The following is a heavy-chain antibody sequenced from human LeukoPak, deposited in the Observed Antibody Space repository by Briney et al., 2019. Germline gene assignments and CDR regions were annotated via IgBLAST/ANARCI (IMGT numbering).Heavy chain of an antibody. V-gene: IGHV4-59*01. CDR2: IYYSGST. D-gene: IGHD6-6*01. J-gene: IGHJ2*01. CDR1: GGSISSYY. Sequence: SETLSLTCTVSGGSISSYYWSWIRQPPGKGLEWIGYIYYSGSTKYNPSLKSRVTISVDTSKNQFSLKLSSVTAADTAVYYCAREGWDSSRPGYFDLWAVAPWSLSPQ. CDR3: AREGWDSSRPGYFDL.